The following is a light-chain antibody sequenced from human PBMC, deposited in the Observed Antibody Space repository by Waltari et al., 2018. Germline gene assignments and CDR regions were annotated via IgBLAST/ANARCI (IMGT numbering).Light chain of an antibody. J-gene: IGKJ4*01. CDR1: QSISDY. CDR2: DAS. CDR3: ALWDDSLNAWI. Sequence: DIQMTQSPSTLSPSVGDTVTITCRASQSISDYFAWYQQKPGKAPKLLFYDASTLKNGVPDRFSGSRSGTSGYLAISGLQSEDEADYYCALWDDSLNAWIFGGGT. V-gene: IGKV1-5*01.